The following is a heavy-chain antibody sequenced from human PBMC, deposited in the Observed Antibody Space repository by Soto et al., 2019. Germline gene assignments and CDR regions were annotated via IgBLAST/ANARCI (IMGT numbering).Heavy chain of an antibody. CDR1: GFTFGSYA. CDR2: ISGSGGST. D-gene: IGHD3-3*01. V-gene: IGHV3-23*01. CDR3: AKDPTLLRFLEWLTFDY. Sequence: LRRSCAASGFTFGSYAMSWVRQAPGKGLEWVSAISGSGGSTYYADSVKGRFTISRDNSKNTLYLQMNSLRAEDTAVYYCAKDPTLLRFLEWLTFDYWGQGTLVTVSS. J-gene: IGHJ4*02.